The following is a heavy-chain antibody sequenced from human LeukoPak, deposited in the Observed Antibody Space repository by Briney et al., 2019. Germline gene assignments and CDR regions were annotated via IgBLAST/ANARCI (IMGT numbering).Heavy chain of an antibody. Sequence: SETLSLTCGVSGGSVISTNWWTWVRQPPGKGLEWIGEVHLDGRTNYNPSLGSRLTMSVDLSENQVSLKLTSVTAADTAVYYCARGGYYYDSSGYWGAFDIWGQGTMVTVSS. CDR2: VHLDGRT. CDR1: GGSVISTNW. CDR3: ARGGYYYDSSGYWGAFDI. D-gene: IGHD3-22*01. J-gene: IGHJ3*02. V-gene: IGHV4-4*02.